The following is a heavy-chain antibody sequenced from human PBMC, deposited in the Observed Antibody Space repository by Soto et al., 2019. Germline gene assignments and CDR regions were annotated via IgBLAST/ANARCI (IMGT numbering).Heavy chain of an antibody. J-gene: IGHJ6*02. CDR3: ARLPSNKGLWCGTSCYMGPYYYYYGMDV. CDR1: GGSFSGYY. V-gene: IGHV4-34*01. Sequence: PSETLSVTCAVYGGSFSGYYWSWIRQPPGKGLEWIGEINHSGSTNYNPSLKSRVTISVDTSKNQFSLKLSSVTAADTAVYYCARLPSNKGLWCGTSCYMGPYYYYYGMDVWGQGTTVTVS. CDR2: INHSGST. D-gene: IGHD2-2*02.